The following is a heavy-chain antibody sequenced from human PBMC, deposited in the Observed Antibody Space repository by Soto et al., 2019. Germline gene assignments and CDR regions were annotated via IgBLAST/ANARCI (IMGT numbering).Heavy chain of an antibody. CDR2: IKQDGSEK. J-gene: IGHJ4*02. Sequence: PGGSLRLSCAASGFTFSSYWMSWVRQAPGKGLEWVANIKQDGSEKYYVDSVKGRFTISRDNAKNSLYLQMNSLRAEDTAVYYCARESAILYYDFWRGYSNIYFDYWGQGTLVTISS. CDR1: GFTFSSYW. D-gene: IGHD3-3*01. CDR3: ARESAILYYDFWRGYSNIYFDY. V-gene: IGHV3-7*01.